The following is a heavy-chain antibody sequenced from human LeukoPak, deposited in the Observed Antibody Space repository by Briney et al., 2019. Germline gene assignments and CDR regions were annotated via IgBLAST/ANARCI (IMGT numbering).Heavy chain of an antibody. Sequence: PSETMSLTCTVSGGSISTYYWSWIRQSPGKGLEWIGYIYYTGSTNYNPSLKSRVTISVDTSKNQFSLKLSSVTAADTAVYYCARDSGLDVWGQGTTVTVSS. V-gene: IGHV4-59*01. J-gene: IGHJ6*02. CDR1: GGSISTYY. CDR2: IYYTGST. D-gene: IGHD3-10*01. CDR3: ARDSGLDV.